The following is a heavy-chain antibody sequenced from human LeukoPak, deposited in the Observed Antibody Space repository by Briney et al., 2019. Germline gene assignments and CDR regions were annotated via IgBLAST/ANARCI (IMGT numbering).Heavy chain of an antibody. CDR2: ISGSGGST. J-gene: IGHJ4*02. Sequence: GGSLRLSCAASGFTFSSYAMSWVRQAPGKGLEWVSAISGSGGSTYYADSVKGRFTISRDNSKNTLHLQMNSLRAEDTAVYYCAKDRNVYCSSTSCSSEFDYWGQGTLVTVSS. CDR3: AKDRNVYCSSTSCSSEFDY. D-gene: IGHD2-2*01. V-gene: IGHV3-23*01. CDR1: GFTFSSYA.